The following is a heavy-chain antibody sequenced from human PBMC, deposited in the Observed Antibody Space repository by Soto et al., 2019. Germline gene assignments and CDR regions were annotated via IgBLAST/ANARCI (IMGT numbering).Heavy chain of an antibody. D-gene: IGHD6-19*01. CDR1: GGSISSGGYY. Sequence: SETLSLTCTVSGGSISSGGYYWSWIRQHPGKGLEWIGYIYYSGSTYYNPSLKSRVTISVDTSKNQFSLKLSSVSAADTAVYYCARVGSSGWSPDYWGPGTLVTVSS. CDR2: IYYSGST. J-gene: IGHJ4*02. V-gene: IGHV4-31*03. CDR3: ARVGSSGWSPDY.